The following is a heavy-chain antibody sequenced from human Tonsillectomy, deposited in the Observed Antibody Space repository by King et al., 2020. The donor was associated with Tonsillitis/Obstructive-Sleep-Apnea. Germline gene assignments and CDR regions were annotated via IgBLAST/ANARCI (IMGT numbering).Heavy chain of an antibody. CDR2: IYYIGST. J-gene: IGHJ4*02. D-gene: IGHD4-17*01. CDR3: ASNEAVTTPD. Sequence: QLQESGPVLVKPSETLSLTCTVSGGSISSSSYYWGWIRQPPGKGLEWIGSIYYIGSTYYNPSLKSRVTISVDTSTHQFSLKLSSVPAADTAVYYCASNEAVTTPDWGQGTLVTVSS. V-gene: IGHV4-39*01. CDR1: GGSISSSSYY.